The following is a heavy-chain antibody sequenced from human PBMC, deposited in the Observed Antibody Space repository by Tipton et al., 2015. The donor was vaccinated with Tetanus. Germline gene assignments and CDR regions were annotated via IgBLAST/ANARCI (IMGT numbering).Heavy chain of an antibody. CDR1: GFTFSSSW. CDR3: ARDGPQVGATLDY. CDR2: INTDGSST. Sequence: SLRLSCAASGFTFSSSWMQWVRQAPGKELVWVSRINTDGSSTSYADSVRGRFTISRDNAKNTLYLQTNSLRAEDTAVYYCARDGPQVGATLDYWGQGTLVTVSS. D-gene: IGHD1-26*01. J-gene: IGHJ4*02. V-gene: IGHV3-74*01.